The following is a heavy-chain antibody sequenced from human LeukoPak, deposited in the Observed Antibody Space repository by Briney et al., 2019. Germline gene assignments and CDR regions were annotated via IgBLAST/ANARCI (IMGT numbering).Heavy chain of an antibody. CDR2: IYSGGST. V-gene: IGHV3-66*01. D-gene: IGHD5-12*01. CDR3: AREEGGYDSFFDY. Sequence: GGSLRLSCEASGFTFGSYAMYWVRQAPGKGLEWVSVIYSGGSTYYADSVKGRLTISRDNSKNTLYLQMNSLRAEDTAVYYCAREEGGYDSFFDYWGQGTLVTVSS. J-gene: IGHJ4*02. CDR1: GFTFGSYA.